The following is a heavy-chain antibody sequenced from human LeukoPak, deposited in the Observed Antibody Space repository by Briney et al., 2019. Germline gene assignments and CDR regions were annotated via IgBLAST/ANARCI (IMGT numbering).Heavy chain of an antibody. V-gene: IGHV3-21*01. CDR1: GFTFSSYS. CDR3: ARAGRRIAADPGDY. CDR2: ISSSSSYI. Sequence: PGGSLRLSCAASGFTFSSYSMNWVRQAPGKGLEWVSSISSSSSYIYYADSVKGRFTISRDNAKNSLYLQMNSLRAEDTAVYYCARAGRRIAADPGDYWGQGTLVTVSS. J-gene: IGHJ4*02. D-gene: IGHD6-13*01.